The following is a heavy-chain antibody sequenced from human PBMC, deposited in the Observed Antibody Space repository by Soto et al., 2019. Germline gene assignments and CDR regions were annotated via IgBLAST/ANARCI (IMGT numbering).Heavy chain of an antibody. V-gene: IGHV1-18*04. D-gene: IGHD3-3*01. CDR2: ISAYNGNT. J-gene: IGHJ6*02. CDR1: GYTFTSYG. Sequence: ASVKVSFKAAGYTFTSYGISRGRQDPGQGLEWMGWISAYNGNTNYAQKLQGRVTMTTDTSTSTAYMELRSLRSDDTAVYYCAREGAIFGVVPYYGMDVWGQGNTVTVSS. CDR3: AREGAIFGVVPYYGMDV.